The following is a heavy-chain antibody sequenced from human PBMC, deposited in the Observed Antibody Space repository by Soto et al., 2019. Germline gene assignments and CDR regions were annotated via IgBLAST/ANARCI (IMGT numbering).Heavy chain of an antibody. CDR1: GGSISSGGYY. CDR2: IYYSGST. CDR3: ARDSRPRIGSGMDV. J-gene: IGHJ6*02. Sequence: QVQLQESGPGLVKPSQTLSLTCTVSGGSISSGGYYWSWIRQHPGKGLEWIGYIYYSGSTYYNPSLKSRVTRSVDTSKNQFSLKRSSVTAADTAVYYCARDSRPRIGSGMDVWGQGTTVTVSS. V-gene: IGHV4-31*03.